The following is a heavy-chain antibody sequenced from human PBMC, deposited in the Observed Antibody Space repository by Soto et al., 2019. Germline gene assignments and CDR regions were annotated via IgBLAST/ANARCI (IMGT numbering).Heavy chain of an antibody. Sequence: SETLSLTCAVYDGSFSGYYWGWIRQPPGKGLEWIGEIFHGGSTDYSPSLKSRVTISVDTSKNQSSLELSSVTAADTAVYYCARPHYDSNTFYSFFDYWGQGTQVTVSS. D-gene: IGHD3-22*01. CDR1: DGSFSGYY. V-gene: IGHV4-34*12. CDR2: IFHGGST. J-gene: IGHJ4*02. CDR3: ARPHYDSNTFYSFFDY.